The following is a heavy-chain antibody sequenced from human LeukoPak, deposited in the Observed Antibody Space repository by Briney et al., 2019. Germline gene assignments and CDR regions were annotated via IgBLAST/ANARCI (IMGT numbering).Heavy chain of an antibody. CDR1: GFTFSGYY. D-gene: IGHD5-18*01. CDR2: ISSSGSTI. Sequence: PGGSLRLSCAASGFTFSGYYMSWIRQAPGKGLEWVSYISSSGSTIYYADSVKGRFTISRDNAKNSLYLQMNSLRAEDTAVYYCARPVAGVDTAMAPGYWYFDLWGRGTLVTVSS. CDR3: ARPVAGVDTAMAPGYWYFDL. V-gene: IGHV3-11*01. J-gene: IGHJ2*01.